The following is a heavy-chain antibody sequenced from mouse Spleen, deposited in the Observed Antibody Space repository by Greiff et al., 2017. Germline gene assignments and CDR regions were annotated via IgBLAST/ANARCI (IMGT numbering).Heavy chain of an antibody. Sequence: QVHVKQSGPGLVQPSQSLSITCTVSGFSLTSYGVHWVRQSPGKGLEWLGVIWSGGSTDYNAAFISRLSISKDNSKSQVFFKMNSLQADDTAIYYCARGGDDGYPYWYFDVWGTGTTVTVSS. D-gene: IGHD2-3*01. J-gene: IGHJ1*03. CDR2: IWSGGST. CDR3: ARGGDDGYPYWYFDV. V-gene: IGHV2-2*01. CDR1: GFSLTSYG.